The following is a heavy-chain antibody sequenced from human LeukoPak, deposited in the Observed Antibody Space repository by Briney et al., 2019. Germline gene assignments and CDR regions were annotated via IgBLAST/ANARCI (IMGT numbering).Heavy chain of an antibody. V-gene: IGHV4-59*01. D-gene: IGHD5-18*01. CDR1: GGSISSYY. CDR3: ARVTRGYSYGDNYYFDY. CDR2: IYYSGST. Sequence: PSETLSLTCTVSGGSISSYYWSWIRQPPGKGLEWIGYIYYSGSTNYNPSLKSRVTISVDTSKNQSSLKLSSVTAADTAVYYCARVTRGYSYGDNYYFDYWGQGTLVTVSS. J-gene: IGHJ4*02.